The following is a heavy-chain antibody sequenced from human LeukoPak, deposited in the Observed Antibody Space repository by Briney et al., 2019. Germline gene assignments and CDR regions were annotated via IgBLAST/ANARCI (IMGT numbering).Heavy chain of an antibody. CDR1: GGTFSSYA. V-gene: IGHV1-69*04. CDR3: ARGYYYDSSVPGY. D-gene: IGHD3-22*01. J-gene: IGHJ4*02. Sequence: ASVKVSCKASGGTFSSYAISWVRQAPGQGLEWMGRIIPILGIANYAQKFQGRVTITADKSTSTAYMELSSLRSEDTAVYYCARGYYYDSSVPGYWGQGTLVTVSS. CDR2: IIPILGIA.